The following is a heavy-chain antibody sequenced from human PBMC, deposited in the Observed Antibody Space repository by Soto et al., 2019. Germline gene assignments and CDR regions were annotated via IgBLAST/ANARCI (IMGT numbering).Heavy chain of an antibody. CDR2: IYPGNSDT. CDR3: ARHFLREYYMDV. V-gene: IGHV5-51*01. D-gene: IGHD3-16*01. Sequence: GESLKISCKASGYSFTSYWIAWVRQMPGKGLEWMGIIYPGNSDTRYNPSFQGQVSISADTSISTAYLQWSSLKASDTAMYYCARHFLREYYMDVWGKGTTVTVSS. J-gene: IGHJ6*03. CDR1: GYSFTSYW.